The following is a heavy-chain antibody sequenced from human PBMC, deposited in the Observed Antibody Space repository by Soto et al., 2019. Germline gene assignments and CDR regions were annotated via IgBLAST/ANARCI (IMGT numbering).Heavy chain of an antibody. J-gene: IGHJ4*02. Sequence: QVQLVQSGAEVKKPGASVKVSCKASGYTFTNFGISWVRQAAGEGLEWMGWISAYTGNTNYAQNVQSRGTITTDTTTSTPYMELSSLRSDDTAVYYCARGGTPIASWGQGTLVTASS. CDR2: ISAYTGNT. CDR1: GYTFTNFG. D-gene: IGHD3-16*01. CDR3: ARGGTPIAS. V-gene: IGHV1-18*01.